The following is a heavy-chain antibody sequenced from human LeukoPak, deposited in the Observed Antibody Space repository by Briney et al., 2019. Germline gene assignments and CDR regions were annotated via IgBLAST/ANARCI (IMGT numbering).Heavy chain of an antibody. V-gene: IGHV3-48*02. CDR2: INSGSSTI. CDR1: GFRLGSYS. CDR3: ARVLLERPGIDSFDM. D-gene: IGHD1-1*01. Sequence: PPGGSLRLSCGASGFRLGSYSMDWVRQAPGKGLEWVSHINSGSSTIYYADSVKGRFTISRDNAGNSLYLQMNSLRDEDTAVYYCARVLLERPGIDSFDMWGQGTMVTVSS. J-gene: IGHJ3*02.